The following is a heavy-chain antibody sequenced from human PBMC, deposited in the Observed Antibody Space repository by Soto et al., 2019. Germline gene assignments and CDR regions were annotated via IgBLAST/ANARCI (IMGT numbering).Heavy chain of an antibody. J-gene: IGHJ4*02. CDR3: ARDMLIYSSGEVAPDVDY. V-gene: IGHV1-18*01. CDR2: ISAYNGNT. D-gene: IGHD5-12*01. CDR1: GYTFTSYG. Sequence: ASVKVSCKASGYTFTSYGISWVRQAPGQGLEWMGWISAYNGNTNYAQKLQGRVTMTTDTSTSTAYMELRSLRSDDTAVYYCARDMLIYSSGEVAPDVDYWGQGTLVTVSS.